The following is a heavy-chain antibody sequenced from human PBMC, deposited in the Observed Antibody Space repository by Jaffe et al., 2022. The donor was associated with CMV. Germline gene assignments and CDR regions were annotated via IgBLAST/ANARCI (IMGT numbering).Heavy chain of an antibody. V-gene: IGHV5-51*01. CDR2: IYPGDSDT. CDR1: GYSFTSYW. Sequence: EVQLVQSGAEVKKPGESLKISCKGSGYSFTSYWIGWVRQMPGKGLEWMGIIYPGDSDTRYSPSFQGQVTISADKSISTAYLQWSSLKASDTAMYYCARLRYIVGTNYDAFDIWGQGTMVTVSS. CDR3: ARLRYIVGTNYDAFDI. J-gene: IGHJ3*02. D-gene: IGHD1-26*01.